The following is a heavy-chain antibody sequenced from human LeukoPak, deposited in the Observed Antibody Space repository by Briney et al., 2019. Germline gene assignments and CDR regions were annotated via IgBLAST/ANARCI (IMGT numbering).Heavy chain of an antibody. Sequence: ASVKVSCKASGFTFTSYGFCWVRQAPGQGLEWMGWISAYNGNTNYAENLQGRVTMTTDTSTSTAYMELRSLRSDDTAVYYCAGAGMQWVDHDAFDTWGQGTMLTVSS. V-gene: IGHV1-18*01. CDR3: AGAGMQWVDHDAFDT. CDR2: ISAYNGNT. CDR1: GFTFTSYG. D-gene: IGHD6-19*01. J-gene: IGHJ3*02.